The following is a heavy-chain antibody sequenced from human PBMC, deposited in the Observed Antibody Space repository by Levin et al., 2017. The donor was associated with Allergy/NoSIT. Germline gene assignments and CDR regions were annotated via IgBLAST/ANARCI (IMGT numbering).Heavy chain of an antibody. V-gene: IGHV3-23*01. J-gene: IGHJ5*01. Sequence: GASVKVSCAASGFTFSNFAMSWVRQAPGRGLEWVSAISGTGLSTYYADSVKGRFTISRDNSKNTLYLQMNSLRAEDMALYYCAKRRKSESSGWSGNWFDSWGQGTLVTVSS. CDR1: GFTFSNFA. D-gene: IGHD6-19*01. CDR3: AKRRKSESSGWSGNWFDS. CDR2: ISGTGLST.